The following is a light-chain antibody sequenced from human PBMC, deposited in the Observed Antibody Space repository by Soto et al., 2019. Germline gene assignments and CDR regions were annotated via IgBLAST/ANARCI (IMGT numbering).Light chain of an antibody. CDR3: SSYAGSSYV. CDR2: EVS. J-gene: IGLJ1*01. Sequence: QSVLTQPPSASGSPGQSVTISCTGTSSDVGGYNYVSWYQQHPGKAPKLMIYEVSKRPSGVHDRFSGSKSGNTASLTVSGLQAEDEADYYCSSYAGSSYVFGTGTKVTVL. CDR1: SSDVGGYNY. V-gene: IGLV2-8*01.